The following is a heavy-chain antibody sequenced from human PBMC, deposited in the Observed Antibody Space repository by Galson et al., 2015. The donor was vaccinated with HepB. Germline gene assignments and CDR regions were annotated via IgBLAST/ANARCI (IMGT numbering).Heavy chain of an antibody. CDR1: GFTFSDYA. Sequence: SLRLSCAASGFTFSDYAMHWVRQAPGKGLEWVTFLQYDGTNDGYSLDSVKGRFAISRDNSKNTLYLQMNSLRTDDTAVYYCAKAAHSFTSSWSGLDSWGQGTLVTVSS. CDR3: AKAAHSFTSSWSGLDS. CDR2: LQYDGTNDG. D-gene: IGHD6-13*01. J-gene: IGHJ4*02. V-gene: IGHV3-30*02.